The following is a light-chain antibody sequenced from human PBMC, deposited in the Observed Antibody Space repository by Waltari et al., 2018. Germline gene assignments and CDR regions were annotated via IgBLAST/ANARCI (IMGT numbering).Light chain of an antibody. J-gene: IGKJ1*01. CDR3: QKYDRLPAT. CDR2: GAS. Sequence: EIVLTQPPGTLSLSPGERGTLSCRASQSVSRFLAWYQQKPGQAPRLLIYGASTRATGSPDRFSGSGSGTDFSLTISRLEPEDFAVYYCQKYDRLPATFGQGTKVEIK. CDR1: QSVSRF. V-gene: IGKV3-20*01.